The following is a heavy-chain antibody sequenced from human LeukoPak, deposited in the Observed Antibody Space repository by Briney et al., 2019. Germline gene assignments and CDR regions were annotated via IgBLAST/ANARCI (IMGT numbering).Heavy chain of an antibody. V-gene: IGHV3-23*01. CDR2: ISSSGGST. CDR3: AKSRSGWYWGYFDY. J-gene: IGHJ4*02. CDR1: GFTFSSYA. D-gene: IGHD6-19*01. Sequence: QPGGSLRLSCAASGFTFSSYAMSWVSQAPGKGLEWASAISSSGGSTSYADSVKGRFTISRDNSKNTLYLQMNSLRAEDTALYYCAKSRSGWYWGYFDYWGQGTLVSVSS.